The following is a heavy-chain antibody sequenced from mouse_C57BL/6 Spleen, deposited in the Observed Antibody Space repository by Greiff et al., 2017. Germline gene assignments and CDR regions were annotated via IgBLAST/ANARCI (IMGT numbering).Heavy chain of an antibody. J-gene: IGHJ4*01. V-gene: IGHV1-55*01. Sequence: VQLQQPGAELVKPGASVKMSCKASGYTFTSYWITWVKQRPGQGLEWIGDIYPGSGSTNYNAKFKSKATLTVNTSSSTAYMQLSSLTSEDSAVYYCARRPFYYYGSSYVYAMDYWGQGTSVTVSS. CDR1: GYTFTSYW. CDR3: ARRPFYYYGSSYVYAMDY. D-gene: IGHD1-1*01. CDR2: IYPGSGST.